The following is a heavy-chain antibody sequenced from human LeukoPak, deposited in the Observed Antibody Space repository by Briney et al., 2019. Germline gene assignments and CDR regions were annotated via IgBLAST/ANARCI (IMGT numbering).Heavy chain of an antibody. CDR3: AREGMVRGLIIGAYYYYMDV. Sequence: GGSLRLSCAASGFTFDDYAMYWVRQTPGKGLGWVSLISWDGGTTYYADSVKGRFTISRDNSKNSLYLQMSSLKTEDTALYYYAREGMVRGLIIGAYYYYMDVWGKGTTVTVSS. V-gene: IGHV3-43D*03. CDR2: ISWDGGTT. D-gene: IGHD3-10*01. J-gene: IGHJ6*03. CDR1: GFTFDDYA.